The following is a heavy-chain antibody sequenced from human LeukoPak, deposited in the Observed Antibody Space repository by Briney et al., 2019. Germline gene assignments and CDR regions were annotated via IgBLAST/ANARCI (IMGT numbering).Heavy chain of an antibody. V-gene: IGHV1-69*05. CDR3: ATSGDDYVWGSHHMDV. CDR2: IIPIFGTA. J-gene: IGHJ6*03. Sequence: GASVKVSCKASGGTFSSYAISWVRQAPGQGLEWMGGIIPIFGTANYAQKFQGRVTITTDESTSTAYMELSSLRSEDTAVYYCATSGDDYVWGSHHMDVWGKGTTVTVSS. D-gene: IGHD3-16*01. CDR1: GGTFSSYA.